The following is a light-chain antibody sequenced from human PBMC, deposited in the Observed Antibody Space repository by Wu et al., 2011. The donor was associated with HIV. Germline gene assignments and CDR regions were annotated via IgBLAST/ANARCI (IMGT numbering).Light chain of an antibody. V-gene: IGKV1-27*01. CDR3: QKXNSAPXT. J-gene: IGKJ4*01. CDR1: QGISNF. CDR2: AAS. Sequence: DIQMTQSPSSLSASVGDRVTITCRASQGISNFLAWYQQKPGKPPKVLIYAASTLQSGVPSRFSGSGSGTDFTLTIRRLEPEDLAVYYCQKXNSAPXTFGGGTKVEL.